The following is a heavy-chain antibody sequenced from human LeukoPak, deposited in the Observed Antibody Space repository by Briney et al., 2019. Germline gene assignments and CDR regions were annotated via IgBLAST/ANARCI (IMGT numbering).Heavy chain of an antibody. CDR2: IYHSGST. CDR1: GYSISSGYY. CDR3: ARDRKYYYHMDV. Sequence: SETLSLTCTVSGYSISSGYYWGWIRQPPGKGLEWIGSIYHSGSTYYNPSLKSRVTISVDTSKNQFSLKLSSVTAADTAVYYCARDRKYYYHMDVWGKGTTVTVSS. V-gene: IGHV4-38-2*02. D-gene: IGHD1-14*01. J-gene: IGHJ6*03.